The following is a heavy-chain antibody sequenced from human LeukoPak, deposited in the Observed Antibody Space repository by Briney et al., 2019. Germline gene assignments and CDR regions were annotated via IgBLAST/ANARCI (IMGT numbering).Heavy chain of an antibody. D-gene: IGHD3-22*01. V-gene: IGHV3-23*01. CDR2: ISGSDGST. J-gene: IGHJ4*02. CDR3: AKHRRDSSSYYVFDY. Sequence: GGSLRLSCAASGFTFSSYAMSWVRQAPGKGLEWVSAISGSDGSTYYADSVKGRFTISRDNSKDTLYLQMNSLRAEDTAVYYCAKHRRDSSSYYVFDYWGQGTLVTVSS. CDR1: GFTFSSYA.